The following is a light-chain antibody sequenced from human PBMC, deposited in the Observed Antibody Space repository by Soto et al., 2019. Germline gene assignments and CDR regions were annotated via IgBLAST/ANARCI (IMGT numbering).Light chain of an antibody. J-gene: IGLJ2*01. V-gene: IGLV1-40*01. CDR2: GNN. CDR3: LSFCSSLSGSRV. CDR1: SSNIGAGYD. Sequence: QSVLTQPPSVSGAPGQRVTISCTGSSSNIGAGYDVHWYQQLPGTAPKLLIYGNNNRPSGVPDRFSGSKSGTSASLAIPGVQAEGGADYYRLSFCSSLSGSRVFGGGTKLTVL.